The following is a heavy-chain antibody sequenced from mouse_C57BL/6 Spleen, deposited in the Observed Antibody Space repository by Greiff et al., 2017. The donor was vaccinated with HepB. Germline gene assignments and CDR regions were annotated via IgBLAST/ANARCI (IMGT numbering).Heavy chain of an antibody. J-gene: IGHJ3*01. D-gene: IGHD1-1*02. CDR2: IWPGGGT. V-gene: IGHV2-9-1*01. CDR3: ARSGGSYVAWFAY. CDR1: GFSFTSYA. Sequence: VQLKESGPGLVAPSQSLSITCTVSGFSFTSYAISWVRQPPGKGLEWLGVIWPGGGTNYNSALYSRLSISTDNPNRQVFLKMNSLQTDDTARYYGARSGGSYVAWFAYWGQGTLVTVSA.